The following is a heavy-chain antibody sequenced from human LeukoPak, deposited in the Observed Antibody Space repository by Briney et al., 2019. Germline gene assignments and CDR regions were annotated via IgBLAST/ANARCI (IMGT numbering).Heavy chain of an antibody. J-gene: IGHJ6*03. Sequence: SETLSLTCTVSGGSISSGSYYWSWLRQPAGKGLEWIGRIYTSGSTNYNPSLKSRVTISVDTSKNQFSLKLSSVTAADTAVYYCARGQLVVFYYYMDVWGKGTTVTVSS. CDR1: GGSISSGSYY. D-gene: IGHD6-6*01. V-gene: IGHV4-61*02. CDR2: IYTSGST. CDR3: ARGQLVVFYYYMDV.